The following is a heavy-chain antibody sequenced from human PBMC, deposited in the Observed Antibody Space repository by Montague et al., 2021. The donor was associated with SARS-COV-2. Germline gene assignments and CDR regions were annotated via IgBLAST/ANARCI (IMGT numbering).Heavy chain of an antibody. CDR3: ARTYYDTLTGYYNRGAFDI. Sequence: SETLSLTCTVSGGSISSYYWSWIRQPPGKGLEWIGYIYYSGSTNYNPSLESRVTISVDTSKNQFSLKLSSVTAADMAVYYCARTYYDTLTGYYNRGAFDIWGQGTMVTVSS. CDR1: GGSISSYY. V-gene: IGHV4-59*08. CDR2: IYYSGST. D-gene: IGHD3-9*01. J-gene: IGHJ3*02.